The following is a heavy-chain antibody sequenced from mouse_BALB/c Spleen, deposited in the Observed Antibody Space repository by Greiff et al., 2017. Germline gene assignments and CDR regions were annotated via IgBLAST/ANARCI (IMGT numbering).Heavy chain of an antibody. V-gene: IGHV5-17*02. CDR3: ARRAYYYGSSSYYAMDY. CDR1: GFTFSSFG. D-gene: IGHD1-1*01. J-gene: IGHJ4*01. Sequence: EVQLVESGRGLVQPGGSRKLSCAASGFTFSSFGMHWVRQAPEKGLEWVAYISSGSSTIYYADTVKGRFTISRDNPKNTLFLQMTSLRSEDTAMYYCARRAYYYGSSSYYAMDYWGQGTSVTVSS. CDR2: ISSGSSTI.